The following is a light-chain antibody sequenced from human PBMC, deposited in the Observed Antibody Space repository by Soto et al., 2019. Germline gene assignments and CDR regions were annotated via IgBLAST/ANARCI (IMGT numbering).Light chain of an antibody. CDR1: QGISSY. CDR2: AAS. J-gene: IGKJ5*01. CDR3: QQLNSYPIT. V-gene: IGKV1-9*01. Sequence: DIQLTQSPSFLSASVGDRVTITCRASQGISSYLAWYQQKPGKAPKLLIYAASTLQSGVPSRFRGSGSGTEFTLTISSLKPEDFETYYRQQLNSYPITFGQGTRLEI.